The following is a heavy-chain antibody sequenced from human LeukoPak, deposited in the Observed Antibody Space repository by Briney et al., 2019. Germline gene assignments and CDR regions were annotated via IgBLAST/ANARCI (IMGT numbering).Heavy chain of an antibody. CDR2: IIPILGIA. J-gene: IGHJ5*02. D-gene: IGHD2-2*01. CDR3: AKQGDYCSSTSCYLNWFDP. V-gene: IGHV1-69*04. Sequence: EASVKVSCKASGGTFSSYAISWVRQAPGQGLEWMGRIIPILGIANYAQKFQGRVTITADKSTSTAYMELSSLRSEDTAVYYCAKQGDYCSSTSCYLNWFDPWGQGTLVTVSS. CDR1: GGTFSSYA.